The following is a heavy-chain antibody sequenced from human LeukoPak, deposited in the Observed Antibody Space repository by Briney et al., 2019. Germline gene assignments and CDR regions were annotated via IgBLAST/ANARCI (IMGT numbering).Heavy chain of an antibody. Sequence: WASVKVSCKASGYTFTSYDINWVRQATGQGLEWMGWMNPNSGNTGYAQKFQGRVTMTRNTSISTAYMELSSLRSEDTAVYYCARGRGPFRRIAAAGTFDYWGQGTLVTVSS. CDR3: ARGRGPFRRIAAAGTFDY. CDR1: GYTFTSYD. CDR2: MNPNSGNT. V-gene: IGHV1-8*01. J-gene: IGHJ4*02. D-gene: IGHD6-13*01.